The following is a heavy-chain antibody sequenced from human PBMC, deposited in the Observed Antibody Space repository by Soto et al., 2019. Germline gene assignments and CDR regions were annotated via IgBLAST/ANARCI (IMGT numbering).Heavy chain of an antibody. CDR2: IVPKFGTT. V-gene: IGHV1-69*01. J-gene: IGHJ5*02. D-gene: IGHD6-19*01. Sequence: QVQLVQSGAEVKKPGSSVKVSCKTSGGTFSTHVIGWVRQAPGQGLEWMGGIVPKFGTTNYAHKFKGRVKITADESTSTAYMEVSSLTSEDTAVYYCVRGGSDNSGLYIWFAPWGQGTLVTVSS. CDR3: VRGGSDNSGLYIWFAP. CDR1: GGTFSTHV.